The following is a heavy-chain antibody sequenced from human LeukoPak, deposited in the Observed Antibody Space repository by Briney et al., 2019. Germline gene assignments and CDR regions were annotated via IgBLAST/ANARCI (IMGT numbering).Heavy chain of an antibody. CDR1: GGSISSSSYY. V-gene: IGHV4-39*01. CDR3: ARHGVYKVWFDP. Sequence: SETLSLTCTVSGGSISSSSYYWSWIRQPPGKGLEWIGEINHSGSTNYNPSLKSRVTISVDTSKNQFSLKLSSVTAADTAVYYCARHGVYKVWFDPWGQGTLVTVSS. CDR2: INHSGST. J-gene: IGHJ5*02. D-gene: IGHD2-8*01.